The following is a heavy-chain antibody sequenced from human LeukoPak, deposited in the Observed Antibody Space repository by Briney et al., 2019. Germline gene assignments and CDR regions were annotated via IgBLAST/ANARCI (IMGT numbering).Heavy chain of an antibody. CDR1: GFTFSSYA. Sequence: GGSLRLSCAASGFTFSSYAMSWVRQAPGKGLEWVSAISGSGGSTYYADSVKGRFTISRDNSKNTLYLQMNSLRAEDTGVYYCAEDLTRRSYDILTGYYIGAPFDYWGQGTLVTVSS. J-gene: IGHJ4*02. CDR3: AEDLTRRSYDILTGYYIGAPFDY. CDR2: ISGSGGST. V-gene: IGHV3-23*01. D-gene: IGHD3-9*01.